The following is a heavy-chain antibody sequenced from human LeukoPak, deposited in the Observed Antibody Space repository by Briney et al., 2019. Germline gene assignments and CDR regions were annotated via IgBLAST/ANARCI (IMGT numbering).Heavy chain of an antibody. D-gene: IGHD3-10*01. CDR1: GGTFSSYA. J-gene: IGHJ5*02. CDR2: IIPIFGTA. CDR3: ASRRDYYGSGSYPNWFDP. V-gene: IGHV1-69*01. Sequence: SVKVSCKASGGTFSSYAISWMRQAPGQGLEWMGGIIPIFGTANYAQKFQGRVTITADESTSTAYMELSSLRSEDTAVYYCASRRDYYGSGSYPNWFDPWGQGTLVTVSS.